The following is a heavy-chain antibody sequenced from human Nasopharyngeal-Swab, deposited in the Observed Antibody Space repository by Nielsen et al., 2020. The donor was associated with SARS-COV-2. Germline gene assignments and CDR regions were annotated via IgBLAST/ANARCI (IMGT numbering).Heavy chain of an antibody. J-gene: IGHJ4*02. D-gene: IGHD6-6*01. CDR3: ARGRGEYSSSSVFFDY. CDR2: INHSGST. CDR1: GGSFSGYY. Sequence: SETLSLTCAVYGGSFSGYYWSWIRQPPGKGLEWIGEINHSGSTNYNPSLKSRVTISVDTSKNQFSLKLSSETAADTAVYYCARGRGEYSSSSVFFDYWGQGTLVTVSS. V-gene: IGHV4-34*01.